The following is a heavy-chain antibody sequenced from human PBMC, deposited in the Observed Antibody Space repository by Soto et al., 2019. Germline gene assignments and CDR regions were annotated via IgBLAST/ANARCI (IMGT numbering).Heavy chain of an antibody. CDR1: GGSISSSNW. Sequence: QVQLQESGPGLVKPSGTLSLTCAVSGGSISSSNWWSWVRQPPGKGLEWIGEIYHSGSTNYNPSLKSRVTISVDKSKNQFSLKLSSVTAADTAVYYCASFSTLGYCSGGSCHNWFDPWGQGTLVTVSS. CDR2: IYHSGST. V-gene: IGHV4-4*02. J-gene: IGHJ5*02. D-gene: IGHD2-15*01. CDR3: ASFSTLGYCSGGSCHNWFDP.